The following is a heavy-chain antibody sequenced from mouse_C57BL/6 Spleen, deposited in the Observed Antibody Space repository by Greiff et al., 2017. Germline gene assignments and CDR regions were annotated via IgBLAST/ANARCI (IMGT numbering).Heavy chain of an antibody. Sequence: VQLKQSGAELVRPGTSVKLSCKASGYTFTNYWIRWAKQRPGHGLEWIGYIYPGGGYTNFNETFKGKATLTADKYSSTAYMQFSRLTSADAAISYYAGEGAEGYNEYYLDYWGKGTTLTVSS. J-gene: IGHJ2*01. CDR1: GYTFTNYW. CDR3: AGEGAEGYNEYYLDY. V-gene: IGHV1-63*01. CDR2: IYPGGGYT. D-gene: IGHD2-2*01.